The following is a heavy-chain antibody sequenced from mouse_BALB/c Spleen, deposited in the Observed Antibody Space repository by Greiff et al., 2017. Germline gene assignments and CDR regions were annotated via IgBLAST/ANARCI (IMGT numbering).Heavy chain of an antibody. Sequence: EVKLVESGGGLVQPGGSRKLSCAASGFTFSSFGMHWVRQAPEKGLEWVAYISSGSSTIYYADTVKGRFTISRDNPKNTLFLQMTSLRSEDTAMYYCARSGDGYSFDYWGQGTTLTVSS. CDR3: ARSGDGYSFDY. D-gene: IGHD2-3*01. CDR2: ISSGSSTI. J-gene: IGHJ2*01. CDR1: GFTFSSFG. V-gene: IGHV5-17*02.